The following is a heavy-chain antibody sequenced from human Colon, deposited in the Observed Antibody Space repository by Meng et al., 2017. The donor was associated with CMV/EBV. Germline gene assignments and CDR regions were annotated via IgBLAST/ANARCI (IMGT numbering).Heavy chain of an antibody. V-gene: IGHV3-7*01. CDR3: ARDPFIKAFDI. Sequence: GESLKISCAASGLRFSSFWMSWVRQAPGRGLELVAHIKEDGSEKYFVGSVKGRFTISRDNAKNSLYLQMNSLRAEDTAVYYCARDPFIKAFDIWGQGTMVTVSS. CDR2: IKEDGSEK. J-gene: IGHJ3*02. CDR1: GLRFSSFW.